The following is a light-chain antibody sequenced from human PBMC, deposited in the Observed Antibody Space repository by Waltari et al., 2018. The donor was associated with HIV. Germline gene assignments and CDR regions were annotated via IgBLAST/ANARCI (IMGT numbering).Light chain of an antibody. Sequence: SSELTQDPAVSVAVGQSVRITCQGDSLRSYHASWYQQKPGQAPVLVIYGKNNRPSGIPDRFSGSSSGNTASLTITGAQAEDEADYYCNSRDSSGNHVVFGGGTKLTVL. J-gene: IGLJ2*01. CDR2: GKN. V-gene: IGLV3-19*01. CDR3: NSRDSSGNHVV. CDR1: SLRSYH.